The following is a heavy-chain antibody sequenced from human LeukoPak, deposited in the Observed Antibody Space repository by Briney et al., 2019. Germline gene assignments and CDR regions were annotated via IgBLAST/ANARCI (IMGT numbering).Heavy chain of an antibody. CDR2: ISSSSSHI. Sequence: TGGSLRLSCAASGFTFSAYSMHWVRQAPGKGLEWVSAISSSSSHIFYADSVKGRFTISRDNAKNSLHLQMNSLTAEDTAVYYCARGLVSAYGSGTYYFDSWGQGSLVTVSS. D-gene: IGHD3-10*01. J-gene: IGHJ4*02. V-gene: IGHV3-21*01. CDR1: GFTFSAYS. CDR3: ARGLVSAYGSGTYYFDS.